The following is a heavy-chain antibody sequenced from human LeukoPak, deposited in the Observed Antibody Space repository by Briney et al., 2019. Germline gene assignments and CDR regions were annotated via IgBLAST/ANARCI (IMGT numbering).Heavy chain of an antibody. D-gene: IGHD5-24*01. J-gene: IGHJ4*02. V-gene: IGHV3-30*03. Sequence: PGGSLRLSCAASGFTFSSYGMHWVRQAPGKGLEWVAVISYDGSNKYYADSVKGRFTISRDNSKNTLYLQMNSLRAEDTAVYYCARDGAWDGYNGWGQGTLVTVSS. CDR1: GFTFSSYG. CDR3: ARDGAWDGYNG. CDR2: ISYDGSNK.